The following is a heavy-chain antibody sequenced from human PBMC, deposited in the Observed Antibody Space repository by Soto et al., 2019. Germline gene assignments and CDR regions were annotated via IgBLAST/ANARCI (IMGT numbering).Heavy chain of an antibody. D-gene: IGHD1-1*01. CDR2: VNPDGSEA. CDR3: ARDRERVTVTRGIALGAMDV. Sequence: GGSLRLSCAASGFDFNFYWMTWVRQAPGKGLEWVANVNPDGSEAFYADSLKGRASISRDNANNSLSLRMNSLRVDDTAIYYCARDRERVTVTRGIALGAMDVWGQGAMVTVSS. J-gene: IGHJ6*02. V-gene: IGHV3-7*03. CDR1: GFDFNFYW.